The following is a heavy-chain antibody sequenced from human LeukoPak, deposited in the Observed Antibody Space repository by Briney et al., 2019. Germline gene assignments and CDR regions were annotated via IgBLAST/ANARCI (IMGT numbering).Heavy chain of an antibody. D-gene: IGHD2-15*01. CDR2: INPNSGDT. V-gene: IGHV1-2*02. CDR3: ARVEGLSSSPRTLRY. Sequence: GASVKVSCKASGYTFTGYYIHWVRQAPGQGLEWMGWINPNSGDTDYVQKFQGRVTMTRDTSISTAYMELSSLTSDDTAVYYCARVEGLSSSPRTLRYWGQGTPVSVSP. J-gene: IGHJ4*02. CDR1: GYTFTGYY.